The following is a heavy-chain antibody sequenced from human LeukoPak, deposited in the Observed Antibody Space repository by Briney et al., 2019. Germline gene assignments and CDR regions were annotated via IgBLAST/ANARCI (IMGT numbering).Heavy chain of an antibody. Sequence: RGSLRLSCAASGFTFSIYAMSWVRQAPGKRLECVSAISGSGGSTYYADSVKGRFTISRDNSKNTLYLQMNSLRAEDTAVYYCSKTGMVRGVTTPYWGQGTLVTVSS. D-gene: IGHD3-10*01. V-gene: IGHV3-23*01. CDR2: ISGSGGST. CDR1: GFTFSIYA. CDR3: SKTGMVRGVTTPY. J-gene: IGHJ4*02.